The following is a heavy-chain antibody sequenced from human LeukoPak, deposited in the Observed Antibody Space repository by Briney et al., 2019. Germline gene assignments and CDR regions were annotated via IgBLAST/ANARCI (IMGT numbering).Heavy chain of an antibody. V-gene: IGHV3-23*01. J-gene: IGHJ6*02. CDR3: ANSPARAQDV. CDR2: ISGSGGST. CDR1: GFTFSSYA. Sequence: GGSLRLSCAASGFTFSSYAMTWVRQAPGKGLEWVSTISGSGGSTYYADSVKGRFTISRDNSKNTLYLQMNSLRAEDTAVYCCANSPARAQDVWGQGTTVTVSS.